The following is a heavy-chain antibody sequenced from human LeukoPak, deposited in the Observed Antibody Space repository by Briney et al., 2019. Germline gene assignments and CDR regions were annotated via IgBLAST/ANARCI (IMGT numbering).Heavy chain of an antibody. CDR2: INHSGST. CDR3: ARRNGQDIVSTFRRRYYFDY. D-gene: IGHD5/OR15-5a*01. V-gene: IGHV4-34*01. Sequence: SETLSLTCAVYGGSFSGYYWSWIRQPPGKGLEWIGEINHSGSTNYNPSLKSRVTISINTSKNQFSLKLSSVTAADTAVYYCARRNGQDIVSTFRRRYYFDYWGQGTLVTVSS. J-gene: IGHJ4*02. CDR1: GGSFSGYY.